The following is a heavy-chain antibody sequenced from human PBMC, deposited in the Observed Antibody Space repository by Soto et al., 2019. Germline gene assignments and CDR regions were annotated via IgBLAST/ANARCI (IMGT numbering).Heavy chain of an antibody. D-gene: IGHD2-15*01. CDR1: GFTFSSYS. CDR2: ISSSSSYI. CDR3: ARYPYCSGGSCYQRDDYYYYYMDV. J-gene: IGHJ6*03. V-gene: IGHV3-21*01. Sequence: EVQLVESGGGLVKPGGSLRLSCAASGFTFSSYSMNWVRQAPGKGLEWVSSISSSSSYIYYADSVKGRFTISRDNAKNSLYLQMNSLRAEDTAVYYCARYPYCSGGSCYQRDDYYYYYMDVWGKGTTVTVSS.